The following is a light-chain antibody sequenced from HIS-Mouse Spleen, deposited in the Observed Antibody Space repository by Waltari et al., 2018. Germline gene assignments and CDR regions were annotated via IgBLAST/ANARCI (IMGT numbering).Light chain of an antibody. CDR1: QSISSY. CDR3: QQSYSTPPWT. CDR2: AAS. J-gene: IGKJ1*01. Sequence: DIQMTQSPSSLSASVGDRVTITCLASQSISSYLNWYQQKPGKAPKLLIYAASSLQSGVPSRFSGSGSGTDFTLTVGSLQPEDFATYYCQQSYSTPPWTFGQGTKVEIK. V-gene: IGKV1-39*01.